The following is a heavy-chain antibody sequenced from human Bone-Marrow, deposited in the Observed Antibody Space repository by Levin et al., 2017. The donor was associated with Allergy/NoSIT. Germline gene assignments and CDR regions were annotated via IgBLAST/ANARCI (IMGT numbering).Heavy chain of an antibody. CDR2: MAFDGSKT. CDR3: ARQSVVSGSDYIDY. V-gene: IGHV3-30*03. Sequence: GESLKISCAASGFTFRDFDIHWVRQAPGKGLEWVALMAFDGSKTYYADSVKGRFTISRDNSRNTLYLLMNSLRSEDSAVYYCARQSVVSGSDYIDYWGQGTLVTVSS. D-gene: IGHD5/OR15-5a*01. CDR1: GFTFRDFD. J-gene: IGHJ4*02.